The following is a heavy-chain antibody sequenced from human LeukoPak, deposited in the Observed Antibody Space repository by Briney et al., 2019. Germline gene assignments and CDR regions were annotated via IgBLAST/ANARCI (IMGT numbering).Heavy chain of an antibody. CDR2: ISGNGGST. Sequence: PGGSLRLSCSASGFTFSGYAFYWVRQAPGKGLEYVSAISGNGGSTYYADSVRGRFTISRDNSKNTLYLQMSSLRAEDTAVYYCVRGSTYYYGSGSYVDYWGQGTLVTVSS. V-gene: IGHV3-64D*06. CDR1: GFTFSGYA. J-gene: IGHJ4*02. D-gene: IGHD3-10*01. CDR3: VRGSTYYYGSGSYVDY.